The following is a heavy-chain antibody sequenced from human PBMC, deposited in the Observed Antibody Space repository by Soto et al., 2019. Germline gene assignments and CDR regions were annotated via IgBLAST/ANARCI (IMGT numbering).Heavy chain of an antibody. D-gene: IGHD3-3*01. Sequence: SETLSLTCTVSGGSISSGGYYWSWIRQHPGKGLEWIGYIYYSGSTYYNPSLKSRVTISVDTSKNQFSLKLSSVTAADTAVYYCARVGMGDFWSGYHSKYNWFDPWGQGTLVTVSS. CDR1: GGSISSGGYY. CDR3: ARVGMGDFWSGYHSKYNWFDP. J-gene: IGHJ5*02. V-gene: IGHV4-30-4*08. CDR2: IYYSGST.